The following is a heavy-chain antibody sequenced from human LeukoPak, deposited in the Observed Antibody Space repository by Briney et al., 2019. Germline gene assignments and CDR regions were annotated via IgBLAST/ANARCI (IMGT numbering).Heavy chain of an antibody. CDR3: ARDPGIAARPGYFQH. CDR1: GYTFTGYY. D-gene: IGHD6-6*01. Sequence: ASVKVSCKASGYTFTGYYMHWVRQAPGQGLEWMGRINPNSGGTNYAQKFQGRVTMTRDTSISTAYMELSRLRSDDTAVYYCARDPGIAARPGYFQHWGQGTLATVSS. J-gene: IGHJ1*01. V-gene: IGHV1-2*06. CDR2: INPNSGGT.